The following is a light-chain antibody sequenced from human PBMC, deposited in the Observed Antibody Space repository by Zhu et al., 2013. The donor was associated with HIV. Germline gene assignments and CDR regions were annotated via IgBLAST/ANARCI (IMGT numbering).Light chain of an antibody. J-gene: IGKJ2*01. Sequence: EGVLTQSPGTLSLSPGERATLSCRASQIGASTFLAWYQQKPDQAPRVLIYGASSRATGIPDRFSGSASGTDFTLTISRLEPEDFAVYYCQLYGDSPPTFGQGTKLEI. V-gene: IGKV3-20*01. CDR1: QIGASTF. CDR3: QLYGDSPPT. CDR2: GAS.